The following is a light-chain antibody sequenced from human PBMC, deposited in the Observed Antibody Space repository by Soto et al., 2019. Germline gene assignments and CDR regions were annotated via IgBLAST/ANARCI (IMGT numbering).Light chain of an antibody. Sequence: QSVLTQPPSASGTPGQRVTISCSGSSSNIGSNYVYWYQQLPGTAPKLLIYRNNQRPSGVPDRFSGSKSGTSASLAISGLRSEDEADYYCAAWDDSLSGPVFGTGTMVTVL. J-gene: IGLJ1*01. CDR2: RNN. CDR3: AAWDDSLSGPV. V-gene: IGLV1-47*01. CDR1: SSNIGSNY.